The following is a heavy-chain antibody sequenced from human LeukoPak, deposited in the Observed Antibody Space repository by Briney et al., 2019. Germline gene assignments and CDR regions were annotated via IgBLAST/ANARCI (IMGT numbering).Heavy chain of an antibody. V-gene: IGHV4-59*01. CDR3: ARDFRGSVDAFDI. CDR1: GGSISDYY. CDR2: IYYSGRT. Sequence: SETLSLTCTVSGGSISDYYWNWMRQPPGKGLEWIGYIYYSGRTNYNPSLKSRVSISVDTSKNQFSLKPSSVTAADTAVYYCARDFRGSVDAFDIWGQGTMVAVSS. J-gene: IGHJ3*02.